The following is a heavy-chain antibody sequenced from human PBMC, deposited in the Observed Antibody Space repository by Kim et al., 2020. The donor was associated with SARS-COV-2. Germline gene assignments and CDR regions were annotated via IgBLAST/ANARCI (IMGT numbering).Heavy chain of an antibody. CDR1: GYSFTSYW. CDR2: IDPSDSYT. V-gene: IGHV5-10-1*01. J-gene: IGHJ5*02. CDR3: ARIDYVYNWFDP. Sequence: GESLKISCKGSGYSFTSYWISWVRQMPGKGLEWMGRIDPSDSYTNYSPSFQGHVTISADKSISTAYLQWSSLKASDTAMYYCARIDYVYNWFDPWGQGTLVTVSS. D-gene: IGHD4-17*01.